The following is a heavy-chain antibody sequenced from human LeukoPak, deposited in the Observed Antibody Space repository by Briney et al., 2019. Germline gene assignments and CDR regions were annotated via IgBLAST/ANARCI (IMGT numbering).Heavy chain of an antibody. J-gene: IGHJ4*02. D-gene: IGHD6-19*01. V-gene: IGHV3-64D*06. CDR3: VKGTTYRSGRPDY. Sequence: GGSLRLSCSASGFTFSSYAMYWVRQAQGKGQEYVSVISSNGGSTYHSDSVKGRFTVSRDNSKNTLYLQMSSLRAEDTAVYYCVKGTTYRSGRPDYWGQGNLVTVSS. CDR1: GFTFSSYA. CDR2: ISSNGGST.